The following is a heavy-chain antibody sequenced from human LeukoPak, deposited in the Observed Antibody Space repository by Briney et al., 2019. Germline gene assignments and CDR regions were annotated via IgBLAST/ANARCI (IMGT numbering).Heavy chain of an antibody. CDR3: TTVPWHGDFNY. J-gene: IGHJ4*02. CDR2: IKSKTYGETT. D-gene: IGHD4-17*01. CDR1: GFTFSNAW. V-gene: IGHV3-15*01. Sequence: PGGSLRLSCAASGFTFSNAWMSWVRQAPGKGLEWVGRIKSKTYGETTDYAAPVKGRFTISRDDSENTLYLQMNSLKTEDTAVYYCTTVPWHGDFNYWGQGTLVTVSS.